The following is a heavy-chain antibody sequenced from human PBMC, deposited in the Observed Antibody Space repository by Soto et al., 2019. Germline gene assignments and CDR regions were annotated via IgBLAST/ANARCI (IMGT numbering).Heavy chain of an antibody. CDR1: GFTFTNYA. Sequence: GGSLRLSCAASGFTFTNYAMTWARQTPGRGLEWVSGISASGGLKYYADSVQGRFTVSRDNSKNILYLQMDNLRDEDTALYYCAREVGAPSGGLDPWGQGTQVTVSS. J-gene: IGHJ5*02. CDR2: ISASGGLK. CDR3: AREVGAPSGGLDP. V-gene: IGHV3-23*01. D-gene: IGHD1-26*01.